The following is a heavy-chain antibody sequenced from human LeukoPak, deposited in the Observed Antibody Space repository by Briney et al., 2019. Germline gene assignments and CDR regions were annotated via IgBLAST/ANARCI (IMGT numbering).Heavy chain of an antibody. CDR1: GFPFSSYW. CDR3: AREGSSSFLPFDY. J-gene: IGHJ4*02. D-gene: IGHD6-6*01. V-gene: IGHV3-74*01. Sequence: GSLSLSCAASGFPFSSYWMHWVRQAPGKGLVWVSRINSDGSSTSYADSVKGRFTISRDNAKNTLYLQMNSLRAEDTAVYYCAREGSSSFLPFDYWGQGTLVTVSS. CDR2: INSDGSST.